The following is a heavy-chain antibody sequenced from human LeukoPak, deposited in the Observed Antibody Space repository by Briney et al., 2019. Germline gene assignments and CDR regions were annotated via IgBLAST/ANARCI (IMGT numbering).Heavy chain of an antibody. Sequence: GGSLRLSCAASGFTFSSYSMSWVRQAPGKGLEWISAISGSGGSTYYAASVKGRFTISRDNSNNTPYLQMNSLRDENTAVYYCAKDPKYSTLYYFDYWGQGTLVTVSS. V-gene: IGHV3-23*01. CDR1: GFTFSSYS. CDR2: ISGSGGST. D-gene: IGHD4-4*01. CDR3: AKDPKYSTLYYFDY. J-gene: IGHJ4*02.